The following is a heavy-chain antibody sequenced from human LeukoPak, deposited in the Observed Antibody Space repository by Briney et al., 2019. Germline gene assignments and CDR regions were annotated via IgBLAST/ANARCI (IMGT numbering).Heavy chain of an antibody. Sequence: GGSLRLSCAAAGFSFGSYAMSWVRQAPGRGLEWVSGISDNGGGTYYGDSVKGRFTISRDNSKNMLYLQMNGLRAGDTALYYCAKERSTVGTPLFDNWGQGILVTVSS. J-gene: IGHJ4*02. V-gene: IGHV3-23*01. CDR3: AKERSTVGTPLFDN. CDR2: ISDNGGGT. CDR1: GFSFGSYA. D-gene: IGHD2-15*01.